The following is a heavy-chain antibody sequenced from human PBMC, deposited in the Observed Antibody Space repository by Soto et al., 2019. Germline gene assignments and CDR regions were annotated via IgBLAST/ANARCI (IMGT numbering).Heavy chain of an antibody. Sequence: SQTLSLTCAISGDSVSSNSAAWNWIRQSPSRGLEWLGRTYYRSKWYNDYAVSVKSRITINPDTSKNQFSLQLNSVTPEDTAVYYCAREDPRYCSSTSCKISDWFDPWGQGTLVTVSS. CDR2: TYYRSKWYN. CDR1: GDSVSSNSAA. D-gene: IGHD2-2*01. V-gene: IGHV6-1*01. J-gene: IGHJ5*02. CDR3: AREDPRYCSSTSCKISDWFDP.